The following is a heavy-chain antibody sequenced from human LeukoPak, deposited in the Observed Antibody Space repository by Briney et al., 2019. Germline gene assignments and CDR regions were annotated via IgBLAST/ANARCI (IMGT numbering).Heavy chain of an antibody. CDR1: GFSFDNYA. D-gene: IGHD3-9*01. CDR3: AKGEAVRYFDWLLKSYYYYGMDV. J-gene: IGHJ6*02. Sequence: GGSLRLSCAASGFSFDNYAMTWVRQAPGKGLEWVSGISYGGGHNTYYADSVKGRFTISRDNSKNTLYLHMNSLRAEDTAVYYCAKGEAVRYFDWLLKSYYYYGMDVWGQGTTVTVSS. CDR2: ISYGGGHNT. V-gene: IGHV3-23*01.